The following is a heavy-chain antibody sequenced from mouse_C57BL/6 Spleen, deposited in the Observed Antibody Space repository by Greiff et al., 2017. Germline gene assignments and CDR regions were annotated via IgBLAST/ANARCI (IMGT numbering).Heavy chain of an antibody. V-gene: IGHV5-17*01. CDR3: ARGYYSNYVGYFDV. Sequence: EVQLVESGGGLVKPGGSLKLSCAASGFTFSDYGMHWVRQAPEKGLEWVAYISSGSSTIYYADTVKGRFTISRDNAKNTLFLQMTSLRSEDTAMYYCARGYYSNYVGYFDVWGTGTTVTVSS. CDR1: GFTFSDYG. D-gene: IGHD2-5*01. J-gene: IGHJ1*03. CDR2: ISSGSSTI.